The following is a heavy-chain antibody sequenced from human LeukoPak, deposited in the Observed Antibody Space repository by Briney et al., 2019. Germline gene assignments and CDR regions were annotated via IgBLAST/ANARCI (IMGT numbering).Heavy chain of an antibody. CDR3: ARVREDCSSTSCYGNYYYYYYMDV. J-gene: IGHJ6*03. V-gene: IGHV4-4*09. CDR2: IYTSGST. CDR1: GGSISSYY. D-gene: IGHD2-2*01. Sequence: SETLSLTCTVSGGSISSYYWSWIRQPPGKGLEWIGYIYTSGSTNYNPSLKSRVTISVDTSKNQFSLKLSSVTAADTAVYYCARVREDCSSTSCYGNYYYYYYMDVWGKGTTVTVSS.